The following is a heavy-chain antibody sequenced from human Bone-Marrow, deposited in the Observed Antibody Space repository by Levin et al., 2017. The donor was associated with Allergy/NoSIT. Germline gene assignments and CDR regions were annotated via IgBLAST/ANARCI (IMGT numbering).Heavy chain of an antibody. Sequence: PSETLSLTCAVYGESLGDFYWTWIRQAPGKRLEWIGEINYSETTNYSPSLGRRVSISVDPSKNQFSLNLTSVTAADTAVYFCARGRAGNSYAHPYYFYYMDVWGKGTTVTVSS. CDR3: ARGRAGNSYAHPYYFYYMDV. J-gene: IGHJ6*03. D-gene: IGHD5-18*01. CDR1: GESLGDFY. V-gene: IGHV4-34*01. CDR2: INYSETT.